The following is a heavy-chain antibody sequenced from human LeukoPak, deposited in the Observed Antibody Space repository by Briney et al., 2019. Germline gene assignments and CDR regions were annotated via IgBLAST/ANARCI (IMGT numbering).Heavy chain of an antibody. CDR1: GGSIRSYY. J-gene: IGHJ4*02. V-gene: IGHV4-59*01. CDR2: LYYSGST. CDR3: ARRHVEYSSSSDPYYFDY. Sequence: PSETLSLTCTVSGGSIRSYYWTWIRQPPGKGLEWIGSLYYSGSTNYNPSLKSRVTISVDTSKNQFSLKLSSVTAADTAVYYCARRHVEYSSSSDPYYFDYWGQGTLVTVSS. D-gene: IGHD6-6*01.